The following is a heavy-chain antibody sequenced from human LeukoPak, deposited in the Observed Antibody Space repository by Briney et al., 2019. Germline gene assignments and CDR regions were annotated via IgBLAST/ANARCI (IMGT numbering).Heavy chain of an antibody. Sequence: PGGSLRLSCAASGFTFNGYSMNWVRQAPGKGLEWVSGLSWNSDFIGYADSVKGRFTISGDNSKNTLYLQTNSLRAEDTAVYYCARDGYYGSGTYYNSLALDYWGQGTLVTVSS. D-gene: IGHD3-10*01. V-gene: IGHV3-9*01. J-gene: IGHJ4*02. CDR2: LSWNSDFI. CDR1: GFTFNGYS. CDR3: ARDGYYGSGTYYNSLALDY.